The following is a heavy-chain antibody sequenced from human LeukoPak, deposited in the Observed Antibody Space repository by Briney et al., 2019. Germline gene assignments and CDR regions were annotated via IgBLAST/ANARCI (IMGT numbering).Heavy chain of an antibody. D-gene: IGHD3-10*01. CDR1: GGSFSGYY. Sequence: SETPSLTCAVYGGSFSGYYWSWIRQPPGKGLEWIGEINHSGSTNYNPSLKSRVTISVDTSKNQFSLKLSSVTAADTAVYYCARSLRGRTITMVRGVLDYYYYMDVWGKGTTVTISS. V-gene: IGHV4-34*01. CDR2: INHSGST. J-gene: IGHJ6*03. CDR3: ARSLRGRTITMVRGVLDYYYYMDV.